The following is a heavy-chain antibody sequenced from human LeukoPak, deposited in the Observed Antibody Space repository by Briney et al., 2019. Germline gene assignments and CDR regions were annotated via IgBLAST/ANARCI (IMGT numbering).Heavy chain of an antibody. CDR1: GFTFSSYE. CDR2: ISSSGSSI. D-gene: IGHD3-9*01. V-gene: IGHV3-48*03. CDR3: ARDALGDILTGGFDY. Sequence: GGSLRLSCAASGFTFSSYEMNWVRQAPGKGLEWVSYISSSGSSIYYADSVKGRFTISRDNAKNSLYLQMNSLRAEDTAVYYCARDALGDILTGGFDYWGQGTLVTASS. J-gene: IGHJ4*02.